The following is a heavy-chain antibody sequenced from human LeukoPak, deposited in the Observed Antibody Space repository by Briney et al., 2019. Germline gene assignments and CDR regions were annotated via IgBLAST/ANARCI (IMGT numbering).Heavy chain of an antibody. CDR3: ARGLGYYEYWFDP. V-gene: IGHV4-61*09. D-gene: IGHD3-22*01. Sequence: SETLSLTCTVSGGSISSGFYYWNWIRQPAGKGLEWIGHISTTGSTNYNPSLKSRVTISVDTSKNQFSLKLSSVTAADTAVYYCARGLGYYEYWFDPWGQGTLVTVSS. CDR1: GGSISSGFYY. J-gene: IGHJ5*02. CDR2: ISTTGST.